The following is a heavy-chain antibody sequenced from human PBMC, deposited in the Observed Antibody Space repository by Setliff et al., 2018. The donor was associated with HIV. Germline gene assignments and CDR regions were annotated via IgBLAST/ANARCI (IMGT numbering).Heavy chain of an antibody. CDR2: INHSGST. Sequence: PSETLSLTCAVYGGSFSGYYWSWIRQPPGKGLEWIGEINHSGSTNYDLSLKSRVTLSVDTSKNSFSLNLTSVTAADTAVYYCARTVRREFRTNVGDHYYFYMDVWGKGTTVTVSS. V-gene: IGHV4-34*01. CDR1: GGSFSGYY. CDR3: ARTVRREFRTNVGDHYYFYMDV. J-gene: IGHJ6*03. D-gene: IGHD3-3*01.